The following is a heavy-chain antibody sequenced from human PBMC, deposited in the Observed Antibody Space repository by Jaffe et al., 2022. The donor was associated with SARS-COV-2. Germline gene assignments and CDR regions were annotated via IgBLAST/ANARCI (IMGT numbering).Heavy chain of an antibody. D-gene: IGHD3-16*02. J-gene: IGHJ4*02. CDR1: GFTFSSFS. CDR3: VRDYLYGLDY. V-gene: IGHV3-48*02. Sequence: EVQLVESGGGLVQPGGSLRLSCAASGFTFSSFSMNWVRQAPGKGLEWLSYISISSGDTKYYADSVKGRFTISRDNAKNSLHLQMNSLRDEDTAVYYCVRDYLYGLDYWGQGTLVTVSS. CDR2: ISISSGDTK.